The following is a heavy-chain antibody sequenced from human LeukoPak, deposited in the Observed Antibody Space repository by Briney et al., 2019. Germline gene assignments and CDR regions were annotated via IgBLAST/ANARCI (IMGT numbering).Heavy chain of an antibody. CDR2: IYIGGST. D-gene: IGHD3-10*01. Sequence: GGSLRLSCAASGFTVSSAYMTWVRQASGKGLEWVPVIYIGGSTYYADSVKGRFTISRDNSRNTLYLQMNSLRTEDTAVYYCARGGYGSSTYYNNFDFWGQGTLVTVSS. CDR3: ARGGYGSSTYYNNFDF. CDR1: GFTVSSAY. J-gene: IGHJ4*02. V-gene: IGHV3-53*01.